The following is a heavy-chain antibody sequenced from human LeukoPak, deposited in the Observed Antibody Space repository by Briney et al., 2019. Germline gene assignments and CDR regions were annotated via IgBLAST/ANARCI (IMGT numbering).Heavy chain of an antibody. J-gene: IGHJ4*02. CDR3: GVSTISWHDY. V-gene: IGHV3-33*05. CDR1: GFPFSSYG. D-gene: IGHD6-13*01. Sequence: PGGSLRLSCAASGFPFSSYGMHWVRQAPGKGLEWVAVISDDRSNEYYADSVKGRFTISRDNSKNTLYLQMNSLRAEDTAVYYCGVSTISWHDYWGQGTLVTVSS. CDR2: ISDDRSNE.